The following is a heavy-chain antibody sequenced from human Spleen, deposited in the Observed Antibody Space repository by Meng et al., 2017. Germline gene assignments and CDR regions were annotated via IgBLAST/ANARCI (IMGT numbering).Heavy chain of an antibody. CDR3: VRNEGYSFGA. D-gene: IGHD2-21*01. V-gene: IGHV4-4*02. CDR1: GDSISSRDW. Sequence: GPLPGAGPGRVQPSGTPSLTSSVSGDSISSRDWWSWVRQPPGKGLEWIGEISQGSGRTNYNPSLKSRVTISLDKSKNQFSLNVNSVTAADTAVYYCVRNEGYSFGAWGQGTLVTVSS. CDR2: ISQGSGRT. J-gene: IGHJ5*02.